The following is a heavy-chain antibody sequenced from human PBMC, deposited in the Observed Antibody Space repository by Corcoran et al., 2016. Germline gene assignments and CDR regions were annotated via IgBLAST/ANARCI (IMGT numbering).Heavy chain of an antibody. Sequence: QLQLQESGPGLVKPSETLSLTCTVSGGSISSSSYYWGWIRQPPGKGLEWIGSIYYSGSTYYNPSLKSRVTISVDTSKNQFSLKLSSVTAADTGVYYCARHRTEGAFDIWGQGTMVTVSS. CDR2: IYYSGST. CDR3: ARHRTEGAFDI. CDR1: GGSISSSSYY. V-gene: IGHV4-39*01. D-gene: IGHD4-17*01. J-gene: IGHJ3*02.